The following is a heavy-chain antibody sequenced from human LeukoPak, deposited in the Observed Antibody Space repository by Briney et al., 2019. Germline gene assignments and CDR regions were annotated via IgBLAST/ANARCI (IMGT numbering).Heavy chain of an antibody. CDR3: ASTITGITEYFQH. D-gene: IGHD1-20*01. CDR1: GGSISSYY. V-gene: IGHV4-59*01. Sequence: PSETLSLTCTVSGGSISSYYWSWIRQPPGKGLEWIVYIYYSGSTNYNPSLKSRVTISVDTSKNQFSLKLSSVTAADTAVYYCASTITGITEYFQHWGQGTLVTVSS. CDR2: IYYSGST. J-gene: IGHJ1*01.